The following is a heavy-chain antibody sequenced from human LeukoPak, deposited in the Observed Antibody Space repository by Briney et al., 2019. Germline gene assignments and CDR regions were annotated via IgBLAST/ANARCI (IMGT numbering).Heavy chain of an antibody. V-gene: IGHV7-4-1*02. CDR2: INTNTGNP. J-gene: IGHJ3*02. D-gene: IGHD3-22*01. Sequence: ASVKVSCKASGYTFTSYAMNWVRQAPGQGLEWMGWINTNTGNPTCAQGFTGRFVFSLDTSVSTAYLQISSLKAEDTAVYYCAREGYYYDSSGYYSDAFDIWGQGTMVTVSS. CDR3: AREGYYYDSSGYYSDAFDI. CDR1: GYTFTSYA.